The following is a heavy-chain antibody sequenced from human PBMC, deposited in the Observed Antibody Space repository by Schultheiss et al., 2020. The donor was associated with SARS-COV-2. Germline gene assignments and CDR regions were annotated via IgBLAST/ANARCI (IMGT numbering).Heavy chain of an antibody. CDR3: ARERSSGVYYFDY. D-gene: IGHD6-13*01. CDR2: IIPIFGTV. V-gene: IGHV1-69*13. J-gene: IGHJ4*02. Sequence: SVKVSCKASGYTFTSYGISWVRQAPGQGLEWMGGIIPIFGTVNHAQKFQGRVTITADESTRTAYMELSSLRSEDTAVYYCARERSSGVYYFDYWGQGTLVTVSS. CDR1: GYTFTSYG.